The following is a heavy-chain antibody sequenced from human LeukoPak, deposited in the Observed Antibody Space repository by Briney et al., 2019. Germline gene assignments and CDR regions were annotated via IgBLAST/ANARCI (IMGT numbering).Heavy chain of an antibody. CDR1: GYTFTDYY. Sequence: ASVKISCKASGYTFTDYYIHWVRQAPGKGLEWVGRVDPDNGKTKYGEKFQGRVTITADTSTDTAYMELSRLRSDDTAVYFCATLERFIITTFKGVYDAFDMWGQGTMVTVSS. V-gene: IGHV1-69-2*01. D-gene: IGHD6-13*01. J-gene: IGHJ3*02. CDR3: ATLERFIITTFKGVYDAFDM. CDR2: VDPDNGKT.